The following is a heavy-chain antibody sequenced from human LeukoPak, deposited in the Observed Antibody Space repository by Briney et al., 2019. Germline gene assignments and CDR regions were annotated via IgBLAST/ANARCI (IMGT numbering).Heavy chain of an antibody. CDR1: GXTFSTYV. CDR3: GRYYVMDV. Sequence: GGSLRLSCAASGXTFSTYVMNWVRQAPGKGLEWVSTISDSGGSTYYADSVKGRFTISRDNSKSTLYLQMNSLRAEDTAVYYCGRYYVMDVWGQGTSVTVSS. V-gene: IGHV3-23*01. CDR2: ISDSGGST. J-gene: IGHJ6*02.